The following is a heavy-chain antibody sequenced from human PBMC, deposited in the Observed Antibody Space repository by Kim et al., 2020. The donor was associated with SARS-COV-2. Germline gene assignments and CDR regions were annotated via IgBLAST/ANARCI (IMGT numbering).Heavy chain of an antibody. J-gene: IGHJ6*02. CDR3: AREVTMVRGAKRGAYGMDV. D-gene: IGHD3-10*01. Sequence: GRFTISRDNSKNTRYLQMNSLRAEDTAVYYCAREVTMVRGAKRGAYGMDVWGQGTTVTVSS. V-gene: IGHV3-30*01.